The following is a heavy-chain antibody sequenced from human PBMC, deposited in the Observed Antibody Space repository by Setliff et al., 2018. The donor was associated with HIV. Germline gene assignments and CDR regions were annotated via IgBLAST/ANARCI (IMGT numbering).Heavy chain of an antibody. V-gene: IGHV5-51*01. CDR2: IYPSDSDT. Sequence: GESLKLSCKGSGYSFTNSWLGWVRQMPGKGLEWMGLIYPSDSDTRYSPSFQGQVTISADKSSSTAYLHWSSLKASDTATYYCATSDYGGNSDHFQHWGQGTLVTVSS. CDR1: GYSFTNSW. J-gene: IGHJ1*01. D-gene: IGHD4-17*01. CDR3: ATSDYGGNSDHFQH.